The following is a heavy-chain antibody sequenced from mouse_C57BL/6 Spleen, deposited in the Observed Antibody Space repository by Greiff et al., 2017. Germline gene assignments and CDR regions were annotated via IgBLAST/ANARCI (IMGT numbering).Heavy chain of an antibody. CDR3: ARSEGYSYYFDY. CDR2: INPSTGGT. J-gene: IGHJ2*01. V-gene: IGHV1-42*01. Sequence: EVQLQESGPELVKPGASVKISCKASGYSFTGYYMNWVKQSPEKSLEWIGEINPSTGGTTYNQKFKAKATLTVDKSSSTAYMQLKSLTSEDSAVYYCARSEGYSYYFDYWGQGTTLTVSS. D-gene: IGHD2-3*01. CDR1: GYSFTGYY.